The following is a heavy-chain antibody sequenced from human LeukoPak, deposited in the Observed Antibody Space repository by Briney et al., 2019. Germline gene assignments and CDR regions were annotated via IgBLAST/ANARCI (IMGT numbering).Heavy chain of an antibody. CDR3: AKLIESPPQGISSPPDY. CDR1: GFTFSDYY. D-gene: IGHD2/OR15-2a*01. J-gene: IGHJ4*02. V-gene: IGHV3-11*04. Sequence: PGGPLRLSCAASGFTFSDYYMSWIRQAPGKGLEWVSYMSNSGNTIHYADSVKGRFTISRDNSKNTLYLQMNSLRAEDTAAYYCAKLIESPPQGISSPPDYWGQGTLVNVSS. CDR2: MSNSGNTI.